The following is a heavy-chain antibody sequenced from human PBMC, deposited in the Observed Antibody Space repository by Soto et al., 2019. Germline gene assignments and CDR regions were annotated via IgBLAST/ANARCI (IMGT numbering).Heavy chain of an antibody. D-gene: IGHD3-22*01. V-gene: IGHV4-34*01. CDR2: INHSGST. Sequence: PSETLSLTCAVYGGSFSGYYWSWIRQPPGKGLEWIGEINHSGSTNYNPSLKSRVTISVHTPKNQFSLKLSSVTAADTAVYYCARGRLEYYYDSSGYYYGFDPWGQGTLVTVS. CDR3: ARGRLEYYYDSSGYYYGFDP. CDR1: GGSFSGYY. J-gene: IGHJ5*02.